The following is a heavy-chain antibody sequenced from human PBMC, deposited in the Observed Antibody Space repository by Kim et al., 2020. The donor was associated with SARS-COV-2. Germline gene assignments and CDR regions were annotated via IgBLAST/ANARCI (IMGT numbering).Heavy chain of an antibody. V-gene: IGHV4-4*07. CDR3: ATWRLGYLSD. Sequence: SETLSLTCVVSGVSVTTYSWSWIRQPAGKGLEWIGRFYTRGSTNYNSSLKGRITMSVDTAKNHFSLNLTSVTAADAAVYYCATWRLGYLSDWGPGILVTVSS. D-gene: IGHD7-27*01. CDR2: FYTRGST. J-gene: IGHJ4*02. CDR1: GVSVTTYS.